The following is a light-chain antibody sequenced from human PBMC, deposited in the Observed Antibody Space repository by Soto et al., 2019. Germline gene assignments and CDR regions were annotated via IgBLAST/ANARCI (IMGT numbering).Light chain of an antibody. CDR2: DAS. CDR1: QSVSSY. J-gene: IGKJ1*01. CDR3: QQYKSHWRT. Sequence: EIVLTQSPATLSLSPGERATLSCRASQSVSSYLAWYQQKPGQAPRLLIYDASNRATGIPARFSGSGSGTDFTLTISSLEPDDFAIYYCQQYKSHWRTFGQGTKVDI. V-gene: IGKV3-11*01.